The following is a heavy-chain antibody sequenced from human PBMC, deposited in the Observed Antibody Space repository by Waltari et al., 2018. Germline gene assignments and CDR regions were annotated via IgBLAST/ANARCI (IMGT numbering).Heavy chain of an antibody. CDR1: GFSFADRA. V-gene: IGHV3-9*01. CDR2: INWNSGNI. J-gene: IGHJ4*02. CDR3: ASDAFGNSIGGVFDY. Sequence: EVQLVESGGGLVQPGRSLRLSCVGSGFSFADRAMHWVRQVPGKGQEWVSGINWNSGNIGYADSVKGRFTISRDNAKNSLYLQINSVRTEDTALYYCASDAFGNSIGGVFDYWGQGTLVNVSS. D-gene: IGHD3-3*01.